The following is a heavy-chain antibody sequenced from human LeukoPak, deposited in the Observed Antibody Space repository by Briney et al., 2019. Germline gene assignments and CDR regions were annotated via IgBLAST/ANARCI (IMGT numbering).Heavy chain of an antibody. CDR2: INQDGSEK. D-gene: IGHD3-16*01. CDR3: AKGGGGRLIYYYYMDV. J-gene: IGHJ6*03. V-gene: IGHV3-7*03. CDR1: GFTFKTYY. Sequence: TGGSLRLSCAASGFTFKTYYMSWVRQAPGKGLEWVANINQDGSEKNYVDSVKGRFTISRDNAKNSLYLQMNSLRAEDMALYYCAKGGGGRLIYYYYMDVWGKGTTVTVSS.